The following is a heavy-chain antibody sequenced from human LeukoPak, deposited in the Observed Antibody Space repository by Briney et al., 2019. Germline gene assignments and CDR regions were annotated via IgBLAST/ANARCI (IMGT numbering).Heavy chain of an antibody. CDR2: ISSSSSYI. D-gene: IGHD5-18*01. Sequence: PGGSLRLSCAASGFTFSSYSMNWVRQAPGKGLEWVSSISSSSSYIYYADSVKGRFTISRDNAKNSLYLQMNGLRAEDTAVYYCARDVVDTAMVPDAFDIWGQGTMVTVSS. V-gene: IGHV3-21*01. CDR1: GFTFSSYS. CDR3: ARDVVDTAMVPDAFDI. J-gene: IGHJ3*02.